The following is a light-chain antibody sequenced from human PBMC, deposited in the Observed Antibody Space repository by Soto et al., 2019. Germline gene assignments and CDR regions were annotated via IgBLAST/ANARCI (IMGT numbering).Light chain of an antibody. CDR1: SNDVGANDY. CDR2: EVS. V-gene: IGLV2-8*01. J-gene: IGLJ2*01. CDR3: SSYAGNNNFVV. Sequence: QSVLTQPASVSGSPGQSITISCTGTSNDVGANDYVFWYQQYSGKAPKLMVYEVSNRPSGVPDRFSGSKSDNTASLTVSGLQAEDEADYYCSSYAGNNNFVVFGGGTRLTVL.